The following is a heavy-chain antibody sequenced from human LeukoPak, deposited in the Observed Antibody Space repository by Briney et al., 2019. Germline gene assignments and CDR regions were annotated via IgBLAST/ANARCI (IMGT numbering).Heavy chain of an antibody. J-gene: IGHJ4*02. CDR3: ARNPGXGVPAXEFDY. V-gene: IGHV1-46*01. Sequence: ASVKVSCKASGYTFTSYYMHWVRQAPGQGLEWMGTINPSGGSTSYAQKFQGRVTMTRDTSTSTVYMELSSLRSEDTAVYYCARNPGXGVPAXEFDYWGQGXXVXVXS. CDR2: INPSGGST. D-gene: IGHD2-2*01. CDR1: GYTFTSYY.